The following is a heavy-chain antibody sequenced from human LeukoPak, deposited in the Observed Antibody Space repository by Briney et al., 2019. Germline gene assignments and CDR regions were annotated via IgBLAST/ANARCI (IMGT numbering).Heavy chain of an antibody. CDR3: ARGATIFGVVVDAFDI. V-gene: IGHV4-34*01. D-gene: IGHD3-3*01. Sequence: SETLSLTCAVYGGSFSGYYWSWIRQPPGKGLEWIGEINHSGSTYYNPSLKSRVTISVDRSKNQFSLKLSSVTAADTAVYYCARGATIFGVVVDAFDIWGQGTMVTVSS. CDR1: GGSFSGYY. J-gene: IGHJ3*02. CDR2: INHSGST.